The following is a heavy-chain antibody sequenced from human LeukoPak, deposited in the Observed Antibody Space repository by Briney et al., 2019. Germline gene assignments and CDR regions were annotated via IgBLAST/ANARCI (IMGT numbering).Heavy chain of an antibody. V-gene: IGHV1-24*01. J-gene: IGHJ3*02. D-gene: IGHD3-10*01. Sequence: ASVKVSCKVSGYTLTELSMHWVRQAPGKGLEWMGGFDPEDGETIYAQKLQGRVTMTTDTSTSTAYMELRSLRSDDAAVYYCARDQVLWFGELRLDAFDIWGQGTMVTVSS. CDR1: GYTLTELS. CDR2: FDPEDGET. CDR3: ARDQVLWFGELRLDAFDI.